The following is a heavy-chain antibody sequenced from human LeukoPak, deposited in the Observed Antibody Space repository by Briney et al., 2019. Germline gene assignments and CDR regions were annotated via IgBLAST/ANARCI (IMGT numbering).Heavy chain of an antibody. D-gene: IGHD4-11*01. J-gene: IGHJ5*02. CDR2: IYYSGST. V-gene: IGHV4-59*08. CDR3: ARRPHDYSGFWFDP. CDR1: GGSISSYY. Sequence: KPSETLSLTCTVSGGSISSYYWSWIRQPPGKGLEWIAYIYYSGSTNYNPSLKSRVTISVDTSKNQFSLKLSSVTAADTAVYYCARRPHDYSGFWFDPWGQGTLVTVSS.